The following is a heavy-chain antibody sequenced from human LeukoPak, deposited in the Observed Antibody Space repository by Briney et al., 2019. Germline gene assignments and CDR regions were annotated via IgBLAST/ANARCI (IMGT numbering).Heavy chain of an antibody. V-gene: IGHV4-38-2*02. CDR2: IYHSGST. D-gene: IGHD2-2*01. J-gene: IGHJ6*03. Sequence: SETLSLTCTVSGYFISSGYYWGWIRQPPGKGLEWIGSIYHSGSTYYNPSLKSRVTISVDTSKNQFSLKLSSVTAADTAVYYCARDALYQLLAGGYMDVWGKGTTVTVSS. CDR3: ARDALYQLLAGGYMDV. CDR1: GYFISSGYY.